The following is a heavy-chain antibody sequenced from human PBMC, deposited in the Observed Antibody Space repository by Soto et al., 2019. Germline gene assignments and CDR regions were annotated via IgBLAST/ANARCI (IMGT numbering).Heavy chain of an antibody. V-gene: IGHV1-46*01. D-gene: IGHD3-10*01. J-gene: IGHJ6*02. CDR3: ARAAEGMNHSYYYYGMDV. Sequence: VASVKVSCKASGYTFTSYYMHWVRQAPGQGLEWMGIINPSGGSTSYAQKFQGRVTMTRDTSTSTVYMELSSLRSEDTAVYYCARAAEGMNHSYYYYGMDVWGQGTTVTVSS. CDR2: INPSGGST. CDR1: GYTFTSYY.